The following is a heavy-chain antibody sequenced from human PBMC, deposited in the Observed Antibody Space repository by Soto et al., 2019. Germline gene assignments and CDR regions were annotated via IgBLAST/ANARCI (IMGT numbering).Heavy chain of an antibody. V-gene: IGHV3-7*01. CDR1: GFAFSSYW. D-gene: IGHD3-16*02. CDR3: ARETMITFGGVIATTYYYYYGMDV. Sequence: SLRLTCAASGFAFSSYWMSWVRQAPGKGLEWVANIKQDGSEKYYVDSVKGRFTISRDNAKNSLYLQMNSLRTEDTAVYYCARETMITFGGVIATTYYYYYGMDVWGQGTTVTVSS. CDR2: IKQDGSEK. J-gene: IGHJ6*02.